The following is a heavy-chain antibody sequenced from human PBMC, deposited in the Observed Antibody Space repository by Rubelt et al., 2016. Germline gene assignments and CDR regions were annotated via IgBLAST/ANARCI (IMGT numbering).Heavy chain of an antibody. CDR1: GGTFSSYA. V-gene: IGHV1-69*04. J-gene: IGHJ6*02. D-gene: IGHD3-3*01. Sequence: QVQLVQSGAEVKKPGSSVKVSCKASGGTFSSYAISWVRQAPGQGLEWMGRIIPILGIAKYGQKFQGRVTITADKSKSTAYMGLSSLRSEDTAVYYCARDIIHDRITHNDVWGQGTTVTVSS. CDR3: ARDIIHDRITHNDV. CDR2: IIPILGIA.